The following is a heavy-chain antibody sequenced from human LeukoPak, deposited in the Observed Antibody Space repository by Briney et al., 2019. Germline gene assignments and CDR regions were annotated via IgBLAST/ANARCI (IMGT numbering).Heavy chain of an antibody. CDR3: ARTGPYDSSGYYYY. V-gene: IGHV4-30-2*01. D-gene: IGHD3-22*01. Sequence: SETLSLTCTVSGGSISSGGYYWSWIRQPPGKGLEWIGYIYHSGSTYYNPSLKSRVTISVDRSKNQFSLKLSSVTAADTAVYYCARTGPYDSSGYYYYWGQGTLVTVSS. J-gene: IGHJ4*02. CDR1: GGSISSGGYY. CDR2: IYHSGST.